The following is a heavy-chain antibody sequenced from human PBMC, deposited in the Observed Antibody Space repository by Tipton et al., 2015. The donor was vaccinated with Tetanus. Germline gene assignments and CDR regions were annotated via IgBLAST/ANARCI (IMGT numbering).Heavy chain of an antibody. CDR1: GGSISSSSYY. CDR2: IYYSGST. CDR3: ARLEVMSTMVRGALDY. J-gene: IGHJ4*02. D-gene: IGHD3-10*01. V-gene: IGHV4-39*01. Sequence: TLSLTCTVSGGSISSSSYYWGWIRQPPGKGLEWIGSIYYSGSTYYNPSLKSRVTISVDTSKNQFSLKLSSVTAADTAVYYCARLEVMSTMVRGALDYWGQGTLATVSS.